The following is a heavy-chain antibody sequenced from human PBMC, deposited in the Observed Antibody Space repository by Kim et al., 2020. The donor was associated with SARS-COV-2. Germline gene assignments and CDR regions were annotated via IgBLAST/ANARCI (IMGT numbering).Heavy chain of an antibody. CDR3: AKDGSVAAAGTVYFQH. CDR1: GFTFSSYA. J-gene: IGHJ1*01. V-gene: IGHV3-23*01. D-gene: IGHD6-13*01. CDR2: ISGSGGST. Sequence: GGSLRLSCAASGFTFSSYAMSWVRQAPGKGLEWVSAISGSGGSTYYADSVKGRFTISRANSKNTLYLQMNSLRAEDTAVYYCAKDGSVAAAGTVYFQHWGQGTLVTVSS.